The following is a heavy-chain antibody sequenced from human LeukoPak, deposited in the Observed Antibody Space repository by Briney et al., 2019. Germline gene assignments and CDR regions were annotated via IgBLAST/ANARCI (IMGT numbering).Heavy chain of an antibody. CDR2: ISGSGGST. CDR3: AKDRKAARFGY. Sequence: GGSLRLSCAASGSTFSSYAMSWVRQAPGKGLEWVSAISGSGGSTYYADSVKGRFTISRDNSKNTLYLQMNSLRAEDTAVYYCAKDRKAARFGYWGQGTLVTVSS. V-gene: IGHV3-23*01. J-gene: IGHJ4*02. CDR1: GSTFSSYA. D-gene: IGHD6-6*01.